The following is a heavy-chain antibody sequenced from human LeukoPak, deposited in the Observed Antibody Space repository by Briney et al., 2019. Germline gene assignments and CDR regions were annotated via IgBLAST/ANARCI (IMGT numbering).Heavy chain of an antibody. Sequence: PGGSLRLSCAASGFTFSTYWMTWVRQAPGKGLEWVANIKEDGSEEYYVDSVRGRFTISRDNAKNSLYLQMNSLRAEDTAVYYCARANPEYYYYDSSGYYCNYWGQGTLVTVSS. D-gene: IGHD3-22*01. CDR1: GFTFSTYW. J-gene: IGHJ4*02. V-gene: IGHV3-7*01. CDR3: ARANPEYYYYDSSGYYCNY. CDR2: IKEDGSEE.